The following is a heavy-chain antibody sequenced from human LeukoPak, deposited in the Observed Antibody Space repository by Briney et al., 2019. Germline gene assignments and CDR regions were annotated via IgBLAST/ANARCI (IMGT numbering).Heavy chain of an antibody. J-gene: IGHJ4*02. CDR1: GFTFSSYA. D-gene: IGHD3-22*01. CDR2: ISGSGGST. Sequence: GGSLRLSCAASGFTFSSYAMSWVRQAPGKGLEWVSAISGSGGSTYYADSVKGRFTISRDNSKNTLYLQMNSLRAEDTAVYYCARGGYYDSSGYYREVVYWGQGTLVTVSS. CDR3: ARGGYYDSSGYYREVVY. V-gene: IGHV3-23*01.